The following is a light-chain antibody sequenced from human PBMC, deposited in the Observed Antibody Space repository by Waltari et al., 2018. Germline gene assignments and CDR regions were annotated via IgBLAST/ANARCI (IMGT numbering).Light chain of an antibody. J-gene: IGLJ3*02. CDR2: SNN. V-gene: IGLV1-44*01. CDR1: SSNIGSNT. CDR3: AAWDDSLNGPV. Sequence: SVLTQPPSASGTPGQRVTISCSGSSSNIGSNTVNWYQQLPGTAPQLLIYSNNQRPSGVPDRFSGSKSGTSASLAISGLQSEDEADYYCAAWDDSLNGPVFGGGTKLTVL.